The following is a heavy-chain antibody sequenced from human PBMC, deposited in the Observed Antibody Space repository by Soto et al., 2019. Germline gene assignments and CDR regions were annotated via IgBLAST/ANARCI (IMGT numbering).Heavy chain of an antibody. CDR1: GYTLTELS. Sequence: QVQLVQSGAEVKKPGASVKVSCKVSGYTLTELSMHWVRQAPGKGLEWMGGFDPGDGETIYAEKFQGRVTLTAETSTDAADLVLGSLRSGDAAVDYCATVGCQWRVRGVHDAFDLWGQGTMVTVSS. V-gene: IGHV1-24*01. CDR3: ATVGCQWRVRGVHDAFDL. J-gene: IGHJ3*01. CDR2: FDPGDGET. D-gene: IGHD6-19*01.